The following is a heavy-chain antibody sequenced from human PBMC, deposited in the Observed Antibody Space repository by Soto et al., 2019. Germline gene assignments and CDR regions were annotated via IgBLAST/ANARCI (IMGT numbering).Heavy chain of an antibody. Sequence: ASVKVSCKASGYSFTSLDINWVRQTAGQGLEWMGWMQPSTGRTGYAQKFQGRVTMTRDTSINTAYMELTTLTSDDTAFYYCARGVSEGVDYWGQGTLVTVSS. CDR2: MQPSTGRT. CDR1: GYSFTSLD. J-gene: IGHJ4*02. V-gene: IGHV1-8*01. CDR3: ARGVSEGVDY. D-gene: IGHD1-26*01.